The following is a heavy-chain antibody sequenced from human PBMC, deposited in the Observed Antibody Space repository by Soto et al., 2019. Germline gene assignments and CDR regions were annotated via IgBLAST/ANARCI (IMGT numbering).Heavy chain of an antibody. CDR2: ISYDGSNK. Sequence: QVQLVESGGGVVQPGRSLRLSCAASGFTFSSYGMHWVRQAPGTGLEWVAVISYDGSNKYYADSVKGRFTISRDNSKNTLYLQMNSLRAEDTAVYYCAKLVRDRAAGSFDYWGQGTLVTVSS. D-gene: IGHD6-13*01. CDR3: AKLVRDRAAGSFDY. CDR1: GFTFSSYG. J-gene: IGHJ4*02. V-gene: IGHV3-30*18.